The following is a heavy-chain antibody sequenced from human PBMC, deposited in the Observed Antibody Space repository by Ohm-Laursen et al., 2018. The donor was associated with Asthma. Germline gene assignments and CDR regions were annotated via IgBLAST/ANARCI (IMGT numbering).Heavy chain of an antibody. CDR3: ARDLTTVTPQWYFDL. Sequence: SSVKVSCKASGGTFSSYAISWVRQAPGQGLEWMGGIIPIFGTANYAQKFQGRVTITADESTSTAYMELSSLRSEDTAVYYCARDLTTVTPQWYFDLWGRGTLGTVSS. V-gene: IGHV1-69*01. J-gene: IGHJ2*01. CDR2: IIPIFGTA. D-gene: IGHD4-17*01. CDR1: GGTFSSYA.